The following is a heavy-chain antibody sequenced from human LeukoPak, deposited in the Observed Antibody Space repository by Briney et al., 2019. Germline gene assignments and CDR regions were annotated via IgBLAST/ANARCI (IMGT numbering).Heavy chain of an antibody. CDR1: GFTVSTNY. D-gene: IGHD6-19*01. CDR2: IWSGGST. CDR3: ARDRYSSGYSEN. J-gene: IGHJ4*02. Sequence: GGSLRLSCAASGFTVSTNYMSWVRQAPGKGLKCVSIIWSGGSTYYPDSVKGRFTISRDNPKNTLYLQMNTLRAEDTAVYYCARDRYSSGYSENWGQGTLVTVSS. V-gene: IGHV3-53*01.